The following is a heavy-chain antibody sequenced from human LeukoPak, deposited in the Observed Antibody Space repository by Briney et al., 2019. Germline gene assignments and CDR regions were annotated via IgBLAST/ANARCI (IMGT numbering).Heavy chain of an antibody. V-gene: IGHV3-23*01. Sequence: TGGSLRLSCAASGFTFSSYAMSWVRQAPGKGLEWVSGISGSGGSTYYADSVKGRFTISRGNSKSTLHLQMNSLRAEDTAVYHCAKSGRDYDFWSGYYWFDPWGQGTLVTVSS. CDR3: AKSGRDYDFWSGYYWFDP. CDR2: ISGSGGST. CDR1: GFTFSSYA. D-gene: IGHD3-3*01. J-gene: IGHJ5*02.